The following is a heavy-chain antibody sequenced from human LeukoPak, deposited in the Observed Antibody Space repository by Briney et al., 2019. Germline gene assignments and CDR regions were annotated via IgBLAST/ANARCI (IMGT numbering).Heavy chain of an antibody. CDR1: GFTFSSYG. J-gene: IGHJ3*02. V-gene: IGHV3-33*01. D-gene: IGHD5-24*01. Sequence: PGRSLRLSCAASGFTFSSYGMHWVRQAPGEGLEWVAVIWYDGSNKYYVDSVKGRFTISRDNSKNTLYLQMKSLRAEDKAVYYCARSRDGYNSDDAFDIWGQGTMVTVSS. CDR3: ARSRDGYNSDDAFDI. CDR2: IWYDGSNK.